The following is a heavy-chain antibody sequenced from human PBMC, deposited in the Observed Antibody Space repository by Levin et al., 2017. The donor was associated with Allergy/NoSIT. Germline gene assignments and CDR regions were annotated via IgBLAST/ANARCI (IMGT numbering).Heavy chain of an antibody. CDR2: IYPDDSDT. Sequence: GESLKISCKDSGYSFTRYWIGWVRQMPGKGLEWMGIIYPDDSDTKYSPSFQGQVTMSADKSINTAYLQWSSLKASDTAIYYCARQVIRGSVVVAATLPEAFDIWGQGTVVSVSS. J-gene: IGHJ3*02. CDR1: GYSFTRYW. D-gene: IGHD2-15*01. CDR3: ARQVIRGSVVVAATLPEAFDI. V-gene: IGHV5-51*01.